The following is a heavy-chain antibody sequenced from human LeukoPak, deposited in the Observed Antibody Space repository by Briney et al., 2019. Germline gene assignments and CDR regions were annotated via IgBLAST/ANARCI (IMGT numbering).Heavy chain of an antibody. D-gene: IGHD5-18*01. Sequence: GGSLRLSCAASGFTFSSYWMTWVRQAPGKGLEWVANIKQDGSVKYYVDSVKGRFTVSRDNAKNSLYLQMNSLRAEDTAVYYCARDPGYGLDYWGQGTLVTVSS. V-gene: IGHV3-7*01. J-gene: IGHJ4*02. CDR1: GFTFSSYW. CDR3: ARDPGYGLDY. CDR2: IKQDGSVK.